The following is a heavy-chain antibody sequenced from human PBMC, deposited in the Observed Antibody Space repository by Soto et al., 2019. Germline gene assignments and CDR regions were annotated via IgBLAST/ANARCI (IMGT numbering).Heavy chain of an antibody. CDR3: ARDPKYSYGPGFDY. CDR1: GFTVSSNY. Sequence: EVQLVESGGGLVQPGGSLRLSCAASGFTVSSNYMSWVRQAPGKGLEWVSVIYSGGSTYYADSVKGRFTISRDNSKNTLYLQMNSLRAEDTAVYYCARDPKYSYGPGFDYWGQGTLVTVSS. D-gene: IGHD5-18*01. V-gene: IGHV3-66*01. J-gene: IGHJ4*02. CDR2: IYSGGST.